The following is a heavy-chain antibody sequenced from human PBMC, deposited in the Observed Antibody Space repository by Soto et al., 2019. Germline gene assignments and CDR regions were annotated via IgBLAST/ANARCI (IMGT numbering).Heavy chain of an antibody. Sequence: GGSLRLSCAASGFTFSSYSMNWVRQAPGKGLEWVSYISSSSTIYYADSVKGRFTISRDNAKNSLYLQMNSLRDEDTAVYYCARDIYYYDSSGSFDYWGQGTLVTVPS. V-gene: IGHV3-48*02. J-gene: IGHJ4*02. CDR1: GFTFSSYS. D-gene: IGHD3-22*01. CDR2: ISSSSTI. CDR3: ARDIYYYDSSGSFDY.